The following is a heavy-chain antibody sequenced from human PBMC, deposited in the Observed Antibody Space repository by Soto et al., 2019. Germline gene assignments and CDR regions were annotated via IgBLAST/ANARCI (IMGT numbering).Heavy chain of an antibody. CDR3: ARLTVPAADNYYYYYMDV. CDR2: ISAYNGNT. CDR1: GYTFTSYG. D-gene: IGHD2-2*01. J-gene: IGHJ6*03. Sequence: ASVKVSCKASGYTFTSYGISWVRQAPGQGLEWMGWISAYNGNTNYAQKLQGRVTMTTDTSTSTAYMELRSLRSDDTAVYYCARLTVPAADNYYYYYMDVWGKGTTVTVSS. V-gene: IGHV1-18*01.